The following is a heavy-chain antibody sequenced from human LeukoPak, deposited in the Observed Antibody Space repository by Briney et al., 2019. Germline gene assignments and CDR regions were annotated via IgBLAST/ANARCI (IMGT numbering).Heavy chain of an antibody. CDR2: IYYSGST. V-gene: IGHV4-59*01. J-gene: IGHJ3*02. Sequence: PSETLSLTCTVSGGSISSYYWSRIRQPPGKGLEWIGYIYYSGSTDYNPSLKSRVTISVDTSKNQFSLRLSSVTAADTAVYYCARDPSIFGVVNYAFDIWGQGKMVTVSS. CDR1: GGSISSYY. D-gene: IGHD3-3*01. CDR3: ARDPSIFGVVNYAFDI.